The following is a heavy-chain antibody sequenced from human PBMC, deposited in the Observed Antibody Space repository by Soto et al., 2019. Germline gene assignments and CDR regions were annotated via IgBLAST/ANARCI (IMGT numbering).Heavy chain of an antibody. CDR3: AREALLRLYYYYGMDV. D-gene: IGHD1-26*01. J-gene: IGHJ6*02. V-gene: IGHV1-18*01. Sequence: QVQLVQSGAEVKKPGASVKVSCKASGYTFTSYGISWVRQAPGQGLEWMGWISAYNGNTNYAQKLQGRVTMTTDTSTSTAYMELRSLISDDTAVYYCAREALLRLYYYYGMDVWGQGTTVTVSS. CDR2: ISAYNGNT. CDR1: GYTFTSYG.